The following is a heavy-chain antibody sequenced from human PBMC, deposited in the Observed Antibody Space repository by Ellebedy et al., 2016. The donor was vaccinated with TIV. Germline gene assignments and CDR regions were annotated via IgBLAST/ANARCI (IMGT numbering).Heavy chain of an antibody. CDR2: TYYGSKWSY. V-gene: IGHV6-1*01. CDR3: ARLGDMATIGGYHYYAIKV. Sequence: SQTLSLTCAISGDSVSINSGGWNWIRQSPERGLEWLGRTYYGSKWSYDYAVSVKSRVAINPDTAKNQFSLQLNSVTAADTAVYYCARLGDMATIGGYHYYAIKVWGQGTTVTVSS. CDR1: GDSVSINSGG. J-gene: IGHJ6*02. D-gene: IGHD5-24*01.